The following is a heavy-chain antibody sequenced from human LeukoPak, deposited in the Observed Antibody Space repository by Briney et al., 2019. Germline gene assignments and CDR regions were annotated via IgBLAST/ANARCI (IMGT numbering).Heavy chain of an antibody. CDR1: GYTFTSYG. Sequence: ASVKVSCKASGYTFTSYGTSWVRQAPGQGLEWMGWISAYNGNTNYAQKLQGRVTMTTDTSTSTAYMELRSLRSDDTAVYYCAKSLGYCTNGVCYTPPGWWGQGTLVTVSS. CDR2: ISAYNGNT. V-gene: IGHV1-18*01. CDR3: AKSLGYCTNGVCYTPPGW. D-gene: IGHD2-8*01. J-gene: IGHJ4*02.